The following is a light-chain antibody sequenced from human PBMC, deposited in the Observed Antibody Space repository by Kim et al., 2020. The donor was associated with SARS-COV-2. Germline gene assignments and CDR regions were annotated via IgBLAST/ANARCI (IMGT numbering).Light chain of an antibody. J-gene: IGLJ3*02. V-gene: IGLV3-1*01. Sequence: SYELTQPPSVSVSPGQTATINCSGDKLGDKYVGWYQQRPGQSPVLVIFYDNKRPSGIPDRFSGSNSGNTATLTISETQVLDEADYFCQAWDSAWVFGGAT. CDR2: YDN. CDR3: QAWDSAWV. CDR1: KLGDKY.